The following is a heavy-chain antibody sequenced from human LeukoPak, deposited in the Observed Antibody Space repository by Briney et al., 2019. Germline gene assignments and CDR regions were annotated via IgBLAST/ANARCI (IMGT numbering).Heavy chain of an antibody. J-gene: IGHJ4*02. V-gene: IGHV3-7*01. Sequence: GGSLRLSCAASGFTFSSYWVSWVRQAPGKGLEWVANIKQDGSEKYYVDSVKGRFTISRDNAKNSLYLQMNSLRAEDTAVYYCARDRMGNTDYWGQGTLVTVSS. CDR1: GFTFSSYW. D-gene: IGHD3-16*01. CDR2: IKQDGSEK. CDR3: ARDRMGNTDY.